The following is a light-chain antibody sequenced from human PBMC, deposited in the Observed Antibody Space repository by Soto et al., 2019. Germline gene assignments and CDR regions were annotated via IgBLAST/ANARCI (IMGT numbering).Light chain of an antibody. CDR2: GAS. Sequence: EIVLRQSPGTLSLSPGESTTLSCRASQSVGRNFLAWYQQKPGQAPRLLIHGASNRATGIPDRVSGSGSETDFTLTISRLEREDFPVYYCHRYATPPLPFGGGTKVEIK. J-gene: IGKJ4*01. CDR3: HRYATPPLP. CDR1: QSVGRNF. V-gene: IGKV3-20*01.